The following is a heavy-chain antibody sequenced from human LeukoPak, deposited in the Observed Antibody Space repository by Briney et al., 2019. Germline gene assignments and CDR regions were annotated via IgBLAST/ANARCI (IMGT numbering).Heavy chain of an antibody. Sequence: SETLSLTCAVYGGSFSGYYWSWLRQPPGKGLEWIGEINHSGSTNYNPSLTSRVTISVDTSKNQFSLKLSSVTAADTAVYYCARGTQYYDILTGYYNVGTFDYWGQGTLVTVSS. V-gene: IGHV4-34*01. CDR3: ARGTQYYDILTGYYNVGTFDY. J-gene: IGHJ4*02. CDR1: GGSFSGYY. CDR2: INHSGST. D-gene: IGHD3-9*01.